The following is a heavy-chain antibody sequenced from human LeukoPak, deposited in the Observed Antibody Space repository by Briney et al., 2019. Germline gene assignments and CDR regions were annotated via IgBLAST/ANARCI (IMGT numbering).Heavy chain of an antibody. Sequence: GESLKISCKGSGYSFTTYWIGWVRQMPGKGLEWMGIIYPGDSDTRYSPSFQGQVTISADKSISTAYLQWSSLKASDTAMYYCARLRYSGSYYDAFDIWGQGTMVTVSS. J-gene: IGHJ3*02. CDR1: GYSFTTYW. D-gene: IGHD1-26*01. V-gene: IGHV5-51*01. CDR2: IYPGDSDT. CDR3: ARLRYSGSYYDAFDI.